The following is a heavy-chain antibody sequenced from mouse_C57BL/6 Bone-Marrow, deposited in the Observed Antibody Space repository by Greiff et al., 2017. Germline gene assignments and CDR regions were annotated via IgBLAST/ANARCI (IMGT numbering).Heavy chain of an antibody. CDR3: ARMGEKTAQAFDY. D-gene: IGHD3-2*02. V-gene: IGHV1-7*01. CDR1: GYTFTSYW. J-gene: IGHJ2*01. Sequence: VQLQQSGAELAKPGASVKLSCKASGYTFTSYWMHWVKQRPGQGLEWIGYINPSSGYTKYNQKFKDKATLTAEKSSSTAYMQLSSLTYEDSAAYYCARMGEKTAQAFDYWGQGTTLTVSS. CDR2: INPSSGYT.